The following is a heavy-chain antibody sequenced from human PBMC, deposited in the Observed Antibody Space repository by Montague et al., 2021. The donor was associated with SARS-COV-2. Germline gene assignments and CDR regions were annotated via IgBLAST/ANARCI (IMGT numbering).Heavy chain of an antibody. D-gene: IGHD3-10*01. CDR1: GFTFDDYG. Sequence: SLRLSCAVSGFTFDDYGMSWVRQAPGKGLEWVSGISRSGDSTAYGDSVNGRFIISRDNAKNTLYLQMNSLRVEDTAFYHCSRGGGMIRGVVDFWGQGILVSGS. V-gene: IGHV3-20*01. J-gene: IGHJ4*02. CDR2: ISRSGDST. CDR3: SRGGGMIRGVVDF.